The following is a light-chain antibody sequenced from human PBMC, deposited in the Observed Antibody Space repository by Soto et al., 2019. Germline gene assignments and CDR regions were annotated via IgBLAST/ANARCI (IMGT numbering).Light chain of an antibody. V-gene: IGKV3-20*01. CDR3: QQYGSSPWT. CDR1: QSVSSNY. J-gene: IGKJ1*01. Sequence: EIVLTQSPGTLSLSPGERATLSCRASQSVSSNYLAWYQQKPGQAPRPLIYGASSRATGIPDRFSGSGAVTDFTLTISRLESEDFAVYYCQQYGSSPWTFGQGTKVEIK. CDR2: GAS.